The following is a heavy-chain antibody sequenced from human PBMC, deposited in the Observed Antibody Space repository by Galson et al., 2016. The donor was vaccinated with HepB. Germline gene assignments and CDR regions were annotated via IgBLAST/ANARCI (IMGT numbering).Heavy chain of an antibody. CDR3: ADHSVA. V-gene: IGHV3-7*01. J-gene: IGHJ4*02. CDR2: LNQDGSKK. CDR1: GFTFSNSW. D-gene: IGHD5/OR15-5a*01. Sequence: SLRLSCAASGFTFSNSWMNWVRQAPGKGLEWVANLNQDGSKKFYVDSVKGRFTISRDNAKNSLYLQMNSLRAEDTAIYYCADHSVAWGQGTLVTVSS.